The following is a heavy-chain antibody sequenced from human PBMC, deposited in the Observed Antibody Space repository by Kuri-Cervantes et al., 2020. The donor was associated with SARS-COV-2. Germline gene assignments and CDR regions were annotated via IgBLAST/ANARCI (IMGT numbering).Heavy chain of an antibody. J-gene: IGHJ6*02. Sequence: SETLSLTCAVYGGSFSGYYWSWIRQPPGKGLEWTGEINHSGSTNYNPSLQSRVTISVDTSKNQFSLKLSSVTAADTAVYYCARGGYYDFWSGPVNYYYYYGMDVWGQGTTVTVSS. CDR3: ARGGYYDFWSGPVNYYYYYGMDV. V-gene: IGHV4-34*01. D-gene: IGHD3-3*01. CDR1: GGSFSGYY. CDR2: INHSGST.